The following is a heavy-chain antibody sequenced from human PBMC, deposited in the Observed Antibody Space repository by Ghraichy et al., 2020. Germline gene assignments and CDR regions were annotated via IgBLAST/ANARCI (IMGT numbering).Heavy chain of an antibody. CDR2: IDYSGST. V-gene: IGHV4-59*01. D-gene: IGHD3-10*01. CDR3: SRDRGYSSELSWFDP. CDR1: GGSISSYY. J-gene: IGHJ5*02. Sequence: SETLSLTCTVSGGSISSYYWSWIRQPPGKRLEWIGYIDYSGSTNYNPSLKSRVTISLDTSKIQFSLKLSSVTAADTAVYYCSRDRGYSSELSWFDPWGQGTLVTVSA.